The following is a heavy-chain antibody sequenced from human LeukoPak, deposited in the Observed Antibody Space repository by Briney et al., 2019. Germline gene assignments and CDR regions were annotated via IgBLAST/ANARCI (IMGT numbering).Heavy chain of an antibody. V-gene: IGHV3-21*01. D-gene: IGHD2-2*01. Sequence: GGSLRLSCAASGFTFSSYSMNWVRQAPGKGLEWVSSISSSSSYIYYADSVKGRFTISRDNAKNSLYLQMNSLRAEDTAVYCCARAYAPYHFDYWGQGTLVTVSS. CDR1: GFTFSSYS. CDR2: ISSSSSYI. J-gene: IGHJ4*02. CDR3: ARAYAPYHFDY.